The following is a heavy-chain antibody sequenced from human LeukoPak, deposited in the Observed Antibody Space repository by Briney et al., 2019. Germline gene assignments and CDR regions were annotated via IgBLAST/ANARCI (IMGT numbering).Heavy chain of an antibody. J-gene: IGHJ3*02. CDR1: GYTFTSYG. D-gene: IGHD2-8*01. V-gene: IGHV1-18*01. CDR2: ISAYNGNT. CDR3: ASTYCTNGVCYKDDAFDI. Sequence: ASVKVSCEASGYTFTSYGISWVRQAPGQGLEWMGWISAYNGNTNYAQKLQGRVTMTTDTSTSTAYMELRSLRSDDTAVYYCASTYCTNGVCYKDDAFDIWGQGTMVTVSS.